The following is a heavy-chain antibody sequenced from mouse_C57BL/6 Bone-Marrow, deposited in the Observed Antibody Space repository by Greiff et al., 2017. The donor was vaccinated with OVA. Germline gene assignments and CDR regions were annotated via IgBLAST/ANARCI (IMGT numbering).Heavy chain of an antibody. CDR1: GFNIKDDY. CDR2: IDPENGDT. J-gene: IGHJ2*01. D-gene: IGHD4-1*01. V-gene: IGHV14-4*01. Sequence: EVKLMESGAELVRPGASVKLSCTASGFNIKDDYMHWVKQRPEQGLEWIGWIDPENGDTESASKFQGKATITADTSSNTAYLQLSSLTSEDTAVYYCTTWLTGVDYWGQGTTLTVSS. CDR3: TTWLTGVDY.